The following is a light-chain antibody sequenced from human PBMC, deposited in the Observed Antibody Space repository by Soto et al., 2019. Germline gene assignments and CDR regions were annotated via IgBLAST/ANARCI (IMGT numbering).Light chain of an antibody. J-gene: IGKJ3*01. CDR3: QQYGSSPRIT. CDR1: QSASSSY. Sequence: EIVLTQSPGTLSLSPGERATLSCRASQSASSSYLAWYQQKPGQAPRLLIYGASSRATGIPDRFSGSGSGTDSTLTISRLEPEDFAVYYCQQYGSSPRITFGPGTKVDIK. CDR2: GAS. V-gene: IGKV3-20*01.